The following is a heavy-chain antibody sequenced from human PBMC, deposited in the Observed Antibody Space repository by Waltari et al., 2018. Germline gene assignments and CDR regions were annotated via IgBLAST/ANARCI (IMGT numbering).Heavy chain of an antibody. D-gene: IGHD3-10*02. CDR2: IKEDGTEK. CDR3: ARGRYVPGP. CDR1: GFTFSSYS. V-gene: IGHV3-7*03. Sequence: EVQLVGSGGGLVQPGGSLRLSCGARGFTFSSYSMTWFRQAPGKGLEWVANIKEDGTEKKYLDSGKGRFTISRDNAKNSLYLEMNSLRGEDTAVYYCARGRYVPGPWGQGTLVTVSS. J-gene: IGHJ5*02.